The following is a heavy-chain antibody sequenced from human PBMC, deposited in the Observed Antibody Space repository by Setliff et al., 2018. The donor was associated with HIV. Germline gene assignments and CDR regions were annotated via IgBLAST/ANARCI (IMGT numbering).Heavy chain of an antibody. CDR2: INPSGGST. Sequence: AASVKVSCKASGYTFSDHYMHWVRQAPGQGLEWMGIINPSGGSTNYAHKFQGRVTMTRDTSTRTVYMELSSLRSEDTAVYYCARGRTMSWFDPWGQGTLVTVS. J-gene: IGHJ5*02. CDR3: ARGRTMSWFDP. D-gene: IGHD3-22*01. V-gene: IGHV1-46*01. CDR1: GYTFSDHY.